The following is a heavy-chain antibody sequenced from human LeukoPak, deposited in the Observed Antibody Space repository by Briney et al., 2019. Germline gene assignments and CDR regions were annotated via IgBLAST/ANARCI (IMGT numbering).Heavy chain of an antibody. CDR1: GYTFTAYY. Sequence: GASVKVSCKATGYTFTAYYMHWVRQAPGQGLEWMGLMNPSGSSTVYAQKFQGRVTMTRDMSTSTDYTELSSLRFDDTAVYYCARDNSVGDTAWWFDPWGQGTLVTVSS. J-gene: IGHJ5*02. V-gene: IGHV1-46*01. CDR2: MNPSGSST. D-gene: IGHD1-26*01. CDR3: ARDNSVGDTAWWFDP.